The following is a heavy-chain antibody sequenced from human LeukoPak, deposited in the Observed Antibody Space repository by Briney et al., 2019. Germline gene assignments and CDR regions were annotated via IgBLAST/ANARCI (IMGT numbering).Heavy chain of an antibody. CDR1: AFTFSTYS. J-gene: IGHJ6*02. Sequence: GGSLRLSCTASAFTFSTYSMNWVRQAPGKGLEWVSSITSSSSYIYYADSVKGRFTISRDNAQNSLYLQRNSLRADDTAVYYCARGTTDYIGMDVWGQGTTVTVSS. CDR2: ITSSSSYI. D-gene: IGHD4-17*01. CDR3: ARGTTDYIGMDV. V-gene: IGHV3-21*01.